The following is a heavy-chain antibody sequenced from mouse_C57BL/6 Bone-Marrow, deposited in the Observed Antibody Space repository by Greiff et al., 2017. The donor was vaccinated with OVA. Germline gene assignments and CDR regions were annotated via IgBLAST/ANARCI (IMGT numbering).Heavy chain of an antibody. Sequence: QVQLQQSGAELARPGASVKLSCKASGYTFTSYGISWVKQRTGQGLEWIGEIYPGSGNTYYNEKFKGKATLTADKSSSTAYMELRRLTSEDSAVYFCADWDEGDYCGRGTSVTVSA. CDR2: IYPGSGNT. CDR1: GYTFTSYG. V-gene: IGHV1-81*01. D-gene: IGHD4-1*01. J-gene: IGHJ4*01. CDR3: ADWDEGDY.